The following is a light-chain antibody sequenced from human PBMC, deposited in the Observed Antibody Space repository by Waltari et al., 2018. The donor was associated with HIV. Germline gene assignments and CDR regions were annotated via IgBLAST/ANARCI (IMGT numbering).Light chain of an antibody. V-gene: IGKV1-9*01. CDR3: QHLNSFPPFT. CDR2: AAS. J-gene: IGKJ3*01. Sequence: DIQLTQSPSFLSASVGDRVTITCRASQGISSTLAWYQQKPGQAPTLLIYAASSLPTGVPSRFSGSGSGTEFTLTVRRLQPEDFATYFCQHLNSFPPFTFGPGTTVDVK. CDR1: QGISST.